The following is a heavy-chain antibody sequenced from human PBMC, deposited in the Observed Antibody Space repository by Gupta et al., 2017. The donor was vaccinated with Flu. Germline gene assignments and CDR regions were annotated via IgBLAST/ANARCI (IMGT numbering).Heavy chain of an antibody. CDR3: AAGIAAAGTAY. CDR2: ISSSSSYI. D-gene: IGHD6-13*01. J-gene: IGHJ4*02. CDR1: GFIFSSYS. V-gene: IGHV3-21*01. Sequence: EVQLVESGGGLVKPGGSLRPSCAASGFIFSSYSMNWVRQAPGKGLEWVSSISSSSSYIYYADSVKGRFTISRDNAKNSLYLQMNSLRAEDTAVYYCAAGIAAAGTAYWGQGTLVTVSS.